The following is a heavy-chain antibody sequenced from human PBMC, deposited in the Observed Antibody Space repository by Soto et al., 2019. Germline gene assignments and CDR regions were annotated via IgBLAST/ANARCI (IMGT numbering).Heavy chain of an antibody. CDR2: ISYHGSNK. CDR3: AKDRQLGSSLYYFDY. D-gene: IGHD5-18*01. Sequence: QVQLVESGGGVVQPGRSLRLSCAASGFTFSSYGMHWVRQAPGKGLEWVAVISYHGSNKDYADSVKGRFTISRDNSKNTLYLQMNSLGGEDTAVYYCAKDRQLGSSLYYFDYWGQGTLVTVSS. V-gene: IGHV3-30*18. J-gene: IGHJ4*02. CDR1: GFTFSSYG.